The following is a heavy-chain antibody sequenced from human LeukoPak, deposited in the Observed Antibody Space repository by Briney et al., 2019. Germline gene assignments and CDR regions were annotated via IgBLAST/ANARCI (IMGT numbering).Heavy chain of an antibody. CDR1: EFSFSSYG. V-gene: IGHV3-33*01. Sequence: GQSLRLSCAASEFSFSSYGMHWVRSAPAKGLHWVASLWSDGTNKYHADSVKGRFTISRDNSQSTLYLQMNSLRAEDTAVYYWARARNNYDSSGFSALDYWGQGTLVTVSS. D-gene: IGHD3-22*01. J-gene: IGHJ4*02. CDR2: LWSDGTNK. CDR3: ARARNNYDSSGFSALDY.